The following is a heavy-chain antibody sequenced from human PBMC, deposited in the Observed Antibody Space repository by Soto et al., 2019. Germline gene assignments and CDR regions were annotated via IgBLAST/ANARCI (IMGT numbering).Heavy chain of an antibody. CDR3: ARVVPGAEAWFGP. D-gene: IGHD2-2*01. V-gene: IGHV1-18*01. Sequence: QVQLVQSGGEVKRTGASVKVSCKTSGYTFSNYGITWVRQAPGQPLEWLGWIGLYRDGTNYAQKFQGRVSMTTDTSTTTAYMELRSLRSDDTAVYYCARVVPGAEAWFGPWGQGTLVTVSS. CDR1: GYTFSNYG. J-gene: IGHJ5*02. CDR2: IGLYRDGT.